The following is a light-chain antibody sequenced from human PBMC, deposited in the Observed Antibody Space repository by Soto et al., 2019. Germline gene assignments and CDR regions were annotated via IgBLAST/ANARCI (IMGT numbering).Light chain of an antibody. Sequence: QSVLTQPPSASGSPGQSVTMSCTGTSSDVGGYNYVSWYQQHPGKAPKLMIYEVSKRPSGVPDRFSGSKSGNTASLTVSGLQAEDEADYYCSSYAGSINVVFGGGTKLTVL. V-gene: IGLV2-8*01. CDR3: SSYAGSINVV. CDR2: EVS. J-gene: IGLJ2*01. CDR1: SSDVGGYNY.